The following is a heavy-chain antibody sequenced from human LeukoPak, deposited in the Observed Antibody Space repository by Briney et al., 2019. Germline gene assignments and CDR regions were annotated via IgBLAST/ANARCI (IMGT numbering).Heavy chain of an antibody. V-gene: IGHV3-30*02. CDR2: IRYDGSNK. Sequence: PGGSLRLSCAASGFTFSSYGMHWVRQAPCKGLEWVAFIRYDGSNKYYADSVKGRFTISRDNSKNTLYLQMNSLRAEDTAVYYCAKDLDLYCSSTSCYTGFDYWGQGTLVTVSS. J-gene: IGHJ4*02. CDR3: AKDLDLYCSSTSCYTGFDY. CDR1: GFTFSSYG. D-gene: IGHD2-2*02.